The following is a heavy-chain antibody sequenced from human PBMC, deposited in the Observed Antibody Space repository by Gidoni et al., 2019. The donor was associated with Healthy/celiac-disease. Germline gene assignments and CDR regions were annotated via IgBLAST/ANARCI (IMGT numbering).Heavy chain of an antibody. J-gene: IGHJ4*02. Sequence: QVQLVESGGGVVQPGRSLRLACAASGFTFSSYCMHWVRQAPGKGLGWVAVIWYDGSNKYYADSVKGRFTISRDNSKNTLYLQMNSLRAEDTAVYYCAREYYDILTGYLGYFDYWGQGTLVTVSS. D-gene: IGHD3-9*01. CDR2: IWYDGSNK. CDR3: AREYYDILTGYLGYFDY. V-gene: IGHV3-33*01. CDR1: GFTFSSYC.